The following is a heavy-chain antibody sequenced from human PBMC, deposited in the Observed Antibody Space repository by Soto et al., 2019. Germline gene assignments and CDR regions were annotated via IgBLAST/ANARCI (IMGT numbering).Heavy chain of an antibody. V-gene: IGHV3-9*01. J-gene: IGHJ6*02. CDR2: ISWNSGSI. Sequence: SLKISCAASGFTFDDYAMHWVRQAPGKGLEWVSGISWNSGSIGYADSVKGRFTISRDNAKNSLYLQMNSLRAEDTALYYCAKDIGYCSGGSCYSGNDYYYGMDVWGQGTTVTVSS. D-gene: IGHD2-15*01. CDR1: GFTFDDYA. CDR3: AKDIGYCSGGSCYSGNDYYYGMDV.